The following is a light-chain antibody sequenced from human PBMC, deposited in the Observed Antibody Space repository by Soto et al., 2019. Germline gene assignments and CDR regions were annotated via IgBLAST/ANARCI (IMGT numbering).Light chain of an antibody. CDR1: TSDVGGYNY. CDR3: GTWDNSLGALNWV. V-gene: IGLV2-14*03. J-gene: IGLJ3*02. Sequence: QSALTQPASVSGSPGQSITISCTGTTSDVGGYNYVSWYQQHPGKAPRLIIYDNDKRPSEIPDRFSGSKSGTSATLGITGLQTGDEADYYCGTWDNSLGALNWVFGGGTKVTVL. CDR2: DND.